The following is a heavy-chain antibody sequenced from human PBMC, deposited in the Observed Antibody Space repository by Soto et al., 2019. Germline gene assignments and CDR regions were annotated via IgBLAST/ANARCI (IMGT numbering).Heavy chain of an antibody. CDR1: GYSFTSYW. CDR3: ARFQGGYGMDV. V-gene: IGHV5-51*01. CDR2: IYPGDSYT. Sequence: GESLKISCKGSGYSFTSYWIGWVRQMPGKGLEWMGIIYPGDSYTNYSPFFQGHVTILADKSISTAFLQLSSLKASDTAMYYCARFQGGYGMDVWGQGTTVTVSS. J-gene: IGHJ6*02. D-gene: IGHD3-16*01.